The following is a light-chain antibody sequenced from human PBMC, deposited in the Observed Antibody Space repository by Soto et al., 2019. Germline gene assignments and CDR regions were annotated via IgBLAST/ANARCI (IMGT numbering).Light chain of an antibody. V-gene: IGLV2-23*02. J-gene: IGLJ3*02. Sequence: QSALTQPASVSGSPGQSIAISCTGTRSDVGAYNYVSWYQQHPGKAPKLMISEVTNRPSGVSDRFSGSKSGNTASLTISGLQAEDEADYFCCSYAGFSTLVFGGGTKLTVL. CDR2: EVT. CDR1: RSDVGAYNY. CDR3: CSYAGFSTLV.